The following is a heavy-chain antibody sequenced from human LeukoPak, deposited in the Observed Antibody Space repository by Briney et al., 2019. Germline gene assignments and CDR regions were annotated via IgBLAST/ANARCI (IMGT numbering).Heavy chain of an antibody. CDR2: IYYSGTTT. V-gene: IGHV4-59*01. J-gene: IGHJ4*01. CDR1: GGSISNSY. D-gene: IGHD5-12*01. Sequence: PETRSLSCTVSGGSISNSYWNWIRQPPRKGLEWIGYIYYSGTTTNYNPSLRSRVTISVDTSKSQFSLRLTSVTAADTAVYYCARGFDSKSTYFDYWGQGTLVTVSS. CDR3: ARGFDSKSTYFDY.